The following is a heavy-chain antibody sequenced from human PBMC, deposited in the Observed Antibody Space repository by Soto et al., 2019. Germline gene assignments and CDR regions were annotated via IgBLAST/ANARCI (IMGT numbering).Heavy chain of an antibody. CDR2: ISAYNGNT. Sequence: QVRLVQSGAEVKKPGASVKVSCKASGYTFTSYGISWVRQAPGQGLEWMGWISAYNGNTNYAQKLQGRVTMTTDTSTSPAYMELRSLRSDDTAVYYCARDRSSSYGSGHKPPPPDYWGQGTLVTVSS. CDR1: GYTFTSYG. J-gene: IGHJ4*02. D-gene: IGHD3-10*01. V-gene: IGHV1-18*01. CDR3: ARDRSSSYGSGHKPPPPDY.